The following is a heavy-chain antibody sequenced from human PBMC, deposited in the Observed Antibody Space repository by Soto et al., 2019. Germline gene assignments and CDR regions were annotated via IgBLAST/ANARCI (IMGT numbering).Heavy chain of an antibody. CDR3: ARKHYGDYVDS. J-gene: IGHJ4*02. CDR1: GFIFSNYG. Sequence: PGGSLRLSCAASGFIFSNYGMHWVRQAPGKGLEWVAVIWYDGNSKFYADSVKGRFTISRDNSKNTLYLQMNSLRAEDTALYYCARKHYGDYVDSWGQGTLVTVSS. V-gene: IGHV3-33*03. CDR2: IWYDGNSK. D-gene: IGHD4-17*01.